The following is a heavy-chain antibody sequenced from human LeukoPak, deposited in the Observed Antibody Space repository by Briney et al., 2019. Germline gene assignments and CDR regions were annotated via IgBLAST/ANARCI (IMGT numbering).Heavy chain of an antibody. Sequence: QPGGSLRLSCAASGFTLSDHYMDWVRQAPGKGLEWVGRTRNKANSYTTEYAASVKGRFTISRDDSQNSLYLQMSSLKTEDTAVYYCGRDIGSLYDYWGQGTLVTVSS. CDR1: GFTLSDHY. V-gene: IGHV3-72*01. D-gene: IGHD3-10*01. CDR2: TRNKANSYTT. CDR3: GRDIGSLYDY. J-gene: IGHJ4*02.